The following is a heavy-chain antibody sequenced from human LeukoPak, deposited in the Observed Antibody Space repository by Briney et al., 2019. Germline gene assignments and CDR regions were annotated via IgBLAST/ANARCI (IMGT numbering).Heavy chain of an antibody. CDR3: AKIGTTVFNY. Sequence: AGGSLRLSCAASGFTFSSYAMSWVRQAPGKGLEWVAVISYDGSNKYYADSVKGRFTISRDNSKNTLYLQMNSLRAEDTAVYYCAKIGTTVFNYWGQGTLVTVSS. CDR1: GFTFSSYA. D-gene: IGHD4-17*01. J-gene: IGHJ4*02. V-gene: IGHV3-30*18. CDR2: ISYDGSNK.